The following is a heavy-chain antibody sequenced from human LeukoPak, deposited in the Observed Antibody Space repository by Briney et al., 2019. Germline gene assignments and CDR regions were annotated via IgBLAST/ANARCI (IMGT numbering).Heavy chain of an antibody. Sequence: GGSLRLSCAASGFNISDFWMTWVRQAPGKGLEWVAFIRYDGSNKYYADSVKGRFTISRDNSKNTLYLQMNSLRAEDTAVYYCAKVISPIVVVPAANFDYWGQGTLVTVSS. CDR3: AKVISPIVVVPAANFDY. D-gene: IGHD2-2*01. CDR2: IRYDGSNK. CDR1: GFNISDFW. J-gene: IGHJ4*02. V-gene: IGHV3-30*02.